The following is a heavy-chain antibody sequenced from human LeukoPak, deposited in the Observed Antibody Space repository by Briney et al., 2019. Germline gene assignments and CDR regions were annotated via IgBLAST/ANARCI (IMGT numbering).Heavy chain of an antibody. V-gene: IGHV3-23*01. J-gene: IGHJ3*02. Sequence: GGSLRLSCAASGFTFNSYAMTWVRQAPGKGLEWVSAISGGGVNTYYADSVKGRFTISRDNSKNMLYLQMASLRVEDTAVYYCARQFDGSHPNASDIWGQGTMVTVSS. CDR2: ISGGGVNT. CDR3: ARQFDGSHPNASDI. CDR1: GFTFNSYA. D-gene: IGHD1-26*01.